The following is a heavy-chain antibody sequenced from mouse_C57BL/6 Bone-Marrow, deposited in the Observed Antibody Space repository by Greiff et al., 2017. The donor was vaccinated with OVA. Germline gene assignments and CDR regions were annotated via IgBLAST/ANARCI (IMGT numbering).Heavy chain of an antibody. CDR1: GYTFTSYG. Sequence: QVQLQQSGAELARPGASVKLSCKASGYTFTSYGISWVKQRTGQGLEWIGEIYPRSGNTYYNEKFKGKATLTADKSSSTAYMELRSLTSEDSAVYFCARGDYSNYGLVFAYWGQGTLVTVSA. V-gene: IGHV1-81*01. CDR2: IYPRSGNT. D-gene: IGHD2-5*01. CDR3: ARGDYSNYGLVFAY. J-gene: IGHJ3*01.